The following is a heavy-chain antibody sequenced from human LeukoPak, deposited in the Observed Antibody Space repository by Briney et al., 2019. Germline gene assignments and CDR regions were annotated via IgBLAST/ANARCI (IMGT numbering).Heavy chain of an antibody. CDR2: IKQDGSKR. CDR1: GFTFSNYW. V-gene: IGHV3-7*01. Sequence: GGSLRLSCAASGFTFSNYWMSWVRQAPGKGLEWVANIKQDGSKRNYVGAVNGRFTISRDNARNSLYLQMNSLRVEDTAVYYCAGRSGSFDYWGQGTLVIVSS. J-gene: IGHJ4*02. CDR3: AGRSGSFDY. D-gene: IGHD3-10*01.